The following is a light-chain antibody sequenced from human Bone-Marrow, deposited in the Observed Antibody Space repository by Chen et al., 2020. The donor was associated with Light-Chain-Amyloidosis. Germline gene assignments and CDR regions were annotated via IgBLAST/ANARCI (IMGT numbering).Light chain of an antibody. J-gene: IGLJ3*02. CDR2: DAS. CDR1: NIGSTS. Sequence: SYVLTQPSSVSVAPGQTATIACGGNNIGSTSVHWYQQTPGQAPLLVVYDASDRPSGIPERLSGSNSGNTATLTSSRVEAGDEADYYCQVWDRSSDRPVFGGGTKLTAL. V-gene: IGLV3-21*02. CDR3: QVWDRSSDRPV.